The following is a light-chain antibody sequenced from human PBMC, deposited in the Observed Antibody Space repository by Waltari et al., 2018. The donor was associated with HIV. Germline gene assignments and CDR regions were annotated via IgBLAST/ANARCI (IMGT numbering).Light chain of an antibody. CDR1: QSVSSSY. CDR2: AAS. J-gene: IGKJ5*01. Sequence: VLTQSPGTLSLSPGEEATLSCRSSQSVSSSYLAWYPARPGQPPRLLIYAASNRATGIAHRFGGSGSGTDFTLTISRLEPEDFAVYYCQQYGGSLITFGKGTRLDMK. V-gene: IGKV3-20*01. CDR3: QQYGGSLIT.